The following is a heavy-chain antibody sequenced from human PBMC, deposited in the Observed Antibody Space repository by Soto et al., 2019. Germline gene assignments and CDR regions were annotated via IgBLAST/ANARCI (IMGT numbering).Heavy chain of an antibody. V-gene: IGHV4-31*03. CDR1: GVSISSGGYY. D-gene: IGHD3-3*01. J-gene: IGHJ5*02. Sequence: SETLSLTCTVSGVSISSGGYYWTWIRLRAGGGLEWIGDMYYSGSTNYNPSLKARITISADTSKKQFSLELRSVTAADTAVYYCARADSRNDFWSGYRGYNWFDPWGQGTLVTVSS. CDR3: ARADSRNDFWSGYRGYNWFDP. CDR2: MYYSGST.